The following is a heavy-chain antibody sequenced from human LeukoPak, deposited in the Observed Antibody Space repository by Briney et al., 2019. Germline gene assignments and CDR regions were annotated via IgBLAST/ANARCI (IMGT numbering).Heavy chain of an antibody. J-gene: IGHJ4*02. Sequence: GGSLRLSCAASGLTFRTYAMSWVRQAPGTGLEWVSSISDSGGYTFYADPVKGRFTISRDNSKNTVYVQMNSLRAEDTAVYYCAKGGSYRSQPYFDFWGQGTPVTVSS. CDR1: GLTFRTYA. V-gene: IGHV3-23*01. CDR3: AKGGSYRSQPYFDF. CDR2: ISDSGGYT. D-gene: IGHD3-16*02.